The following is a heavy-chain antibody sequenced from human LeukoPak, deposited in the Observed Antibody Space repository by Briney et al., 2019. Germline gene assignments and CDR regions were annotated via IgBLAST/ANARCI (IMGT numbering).Heavy chain of an antibody. CDR1: GGSISSYY. CDR2: IYYSGST. CDR3: ARNSCPSGSCYDNRGYFDY. J-gene: IGHJ4*02. D-gene: IGHD2-15*01. V-gene: IGHV4-59*08. Sequence: PSETLSLTCTVSGGSISSYYWSWIRQPPGKGLEWIGYIYYSGSTNYNPSLKSRVTISVDTSKNQFSLKRSSVTAADTAVYYCARNSCPSGSCYDNRGYFDYWGQGTLVTVSS.